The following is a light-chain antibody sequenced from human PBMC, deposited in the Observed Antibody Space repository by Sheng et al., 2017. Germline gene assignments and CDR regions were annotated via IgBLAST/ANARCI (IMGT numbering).Light chain of an antibody. J-gene: IGKJ5*01. CDR3: QQYAYSPIT. CDR1: QSVSSY. V-gene: IGKV3-20*01. Sequence: EIVLTQSPATLSLSPGERATLSCRASQSVSSYLAWYQQKPGQAPRLLIYDASSRATGIPDRFSGSGSGTDFTLTIIRLEPKDFALYYCQQYAYSPITFGQGTRLEVK. CDR2: DAS.